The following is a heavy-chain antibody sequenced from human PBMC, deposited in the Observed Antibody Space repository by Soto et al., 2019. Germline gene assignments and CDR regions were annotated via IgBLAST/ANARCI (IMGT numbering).Heavy chain of an antibody. V-gene: IGHV4-59*01. CDR3: ARRANWGPSFDL. J-gene: IGHJ2*01. D-gene: IGHD7-27*01. CDR2: IYYSGST. CDR1: GGSISSYY. Sequence: SETLSLTCTVSGGSISSYYWSWIRQPPGKGLEWLGYIYYSGSTNYNPSLKSRVTISVDTSKNQFSLKLSAVTAADTAVYYCARRANWGPSFDLWGRGTLVTVSS.